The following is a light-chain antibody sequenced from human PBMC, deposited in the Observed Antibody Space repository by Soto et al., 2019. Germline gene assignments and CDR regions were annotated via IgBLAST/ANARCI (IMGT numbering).Light chain of an antibody. Sequence: QSALTQPPSASGSPGQSVTISCTGTSGDVGGYNFVSWYQQHPGKAPKFMIYEVSKRPSGVPDRFSGSKSGNTASLTISGLQAEDEADYYCSSYKTNRDVLFGGGTKLTVL. CDR3: SSYKTNRDVL. J-gene: IGLJ2*01. V-gene: IGLV2-8*01. CDR2: EVS. CDR1: SGDVGGYNF.